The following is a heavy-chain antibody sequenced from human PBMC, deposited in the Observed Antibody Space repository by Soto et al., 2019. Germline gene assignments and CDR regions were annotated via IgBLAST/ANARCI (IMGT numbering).Heavy chain of an antibody. J-gene: IGHJ6*02. V-gene: IGHV1-18*04. CDR2: ISAHNRNT. Sequence: QVQLMQPGGEVKKPGASVKISCKASGYTFSDYGINWVRQAPGQGLEWMGWISAHNRNTNYAQNLQGRVTMTIDTSTTTAYTELRSRTSDVTAVYYCARVCTMLRERCMDVWGQGTTVTVSS. CDR3: ARVCTMLRERCMDV. CDR1: GYTFSDYG. D-gene: IGHD3-10*01.